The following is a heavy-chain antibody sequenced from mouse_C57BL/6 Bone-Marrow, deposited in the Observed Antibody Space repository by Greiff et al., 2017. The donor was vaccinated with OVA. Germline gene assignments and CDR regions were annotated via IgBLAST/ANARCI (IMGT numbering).Heavy chain of an antibody. CDR2: ISDGGSYT. Sequence: EVKLMESGGGLVKPGGSLKLSCAASGFTFSSYAMSWVRQTPEKRLEWVATISDGGSYTYYPDNVQGRFTISRDNAKNNLYLRMSQLKAEDTAMYYCARAITAVVSPMDYWGQGTSVTVSS. CDR1: GFTFSSYA. CDR3: ARAITAVVSPMDY. J-gene: IGHJ4*01. V-gene: IGHV5-4*03. D-gene: IGHD1-1*01.